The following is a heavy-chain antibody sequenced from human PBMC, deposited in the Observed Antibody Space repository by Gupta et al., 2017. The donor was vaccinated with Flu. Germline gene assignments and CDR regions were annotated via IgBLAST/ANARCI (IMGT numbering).Heavy chain of an antibody. CDR2: ITSEGSTK. CDR1: GFTFSEYW. CDR3: ARAYSFTSYGVDV. V-gene: IGHV3-74*03. Sequence: EVQLVESGGDSVQPGGSLRLSCAASGFTFSEYWMHWVRQVPGKGLVWVSHITSEGSTKTYADSVKGRFHISRDNAKKTMYLQMNSLEVEDTAVYYCARAYSFTSYGVDVWGQGTTITVSS. D-gene: IGHD4-4*01. J-gene: IGHJ6*02.